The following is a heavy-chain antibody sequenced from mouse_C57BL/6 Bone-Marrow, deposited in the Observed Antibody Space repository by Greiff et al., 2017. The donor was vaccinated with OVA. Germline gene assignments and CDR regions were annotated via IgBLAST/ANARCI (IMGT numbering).Heavy chain of an antibody. CDR1: GFNIKDYY. Sequence: EVMLVESGAELVKPGASVKLSCTASGFNIKDYYMHWVKQRTEQGLEWIGRIDPEDGETKYAPKFQGKATITAATSSNTAYLQLSSLTSEDTAVYYCARPYYGFLGAMDYWGQGTSVTVSS. V-gene: IGHV14-2*01. D-gene: IGHD2-10*01. CDR2: IDPEDGET. J-gene: IGHJ4*01. CDR3: ARPYYGFLGAMDY.